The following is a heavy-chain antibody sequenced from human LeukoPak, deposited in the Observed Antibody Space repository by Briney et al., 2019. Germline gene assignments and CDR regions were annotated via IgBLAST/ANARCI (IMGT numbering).Heavy chain of an antibody. CDR3: ARGGQYYFDY. Sequence: SETLSLTCTVSGYSISSGYNWGWIRQPPGKGLEWIGSIYHSGSTYYNPSLKSRVTISVDTSKNQFSLKLSSVTAADTAVYYCARGGQYYFDYWGQGTLVTVSS. D-gene: IGHD3-16*01. CDR1: GYSISSGYN. V-gene: IGHV4-38-2*02. CDR2: IYHSGST. J-gene: IGHJ4*02.